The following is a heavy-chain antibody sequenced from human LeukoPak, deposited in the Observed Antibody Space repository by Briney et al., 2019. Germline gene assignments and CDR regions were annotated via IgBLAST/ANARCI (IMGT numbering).Heavy chain of an antibody. CDR1: GYTLTKLS. CDR2: FDPEDGET. D-gene: IGHD2-15*01. J-gene: IGHJ4*02. V-gene: IGHV1-24*01. Sequence: GASVKVSCKVSGYTLTKLSMHWVRQAPGKGLEWMGGFDPEDGETIYAQKFQGRVTMTEDTSTDTAYMELSSLRSEDTAVYYCATSCSGGSCYSFGYWGQGTLVTVSS. CDR3: ATSCSGGSCYSFGY.